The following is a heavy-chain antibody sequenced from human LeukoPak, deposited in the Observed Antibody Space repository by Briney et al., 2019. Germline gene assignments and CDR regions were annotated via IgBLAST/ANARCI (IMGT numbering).Heavy chain of an antibody. CDR3: ARGVRRARTEDYESSGYFPADY. D-gene: IGHD3-22*01. Sequence: ASVKVSCKTSGYTFITYDINWVRQATGQGLERMGWMNPNTGNAGYPRKFQSRVTMTRNTSMSTAYMELSSLTSEDTAVYYCARGVRRARTEDYESSGYFPADYWGQGTLVTVSS. CDR1: GYTFITYD. J-gene: IGHJ4*02. V-gene: IGHV1-8*01. CDR2: MNPNTGNA.